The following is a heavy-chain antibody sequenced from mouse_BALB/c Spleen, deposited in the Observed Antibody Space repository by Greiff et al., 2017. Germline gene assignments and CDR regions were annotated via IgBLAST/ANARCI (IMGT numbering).Heavy chain of an antibody. D-gene: IGHD2-14*01. Sequence: QVQLQQPGAELVKPGASVKLSCKASGYSFTSYWMHWVKQRPGQGLGWIGDIDPSDSYTNYNQKFKGKATLTVDTSSSTAYMHLNSLTSEDSAVYDCARGDREGYFDYWGQGTPLTVSS. CDR3: ARGDREGYFDY. V-gene: IGHV1-69*02. CDR2: IDPSDSYT. J-gene: IGHJ2*01. CDR1: GYSFTSYW.